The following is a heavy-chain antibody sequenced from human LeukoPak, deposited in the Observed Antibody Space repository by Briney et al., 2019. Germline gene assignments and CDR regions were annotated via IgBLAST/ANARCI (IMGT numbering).Heavy chain of an antibody. CDR1: GGSFSGYY. D-gene: IGHD1-26*01. Sequence: SETLSLTCAVYGGSFSGYYWSWIRQPPGKGLEWIGEINHSGSTNYNPSLKSRVTISVDTSKNQFSLKLSSVTAADTAVYYCARRRELRGNHDAFDIWGQGTMATVSS. CDR2: INHSGST. CDR3: ARRRELRGNHDAFDI. V-gene: IGHV4-34*01. J-gene: IGHJ3*02.